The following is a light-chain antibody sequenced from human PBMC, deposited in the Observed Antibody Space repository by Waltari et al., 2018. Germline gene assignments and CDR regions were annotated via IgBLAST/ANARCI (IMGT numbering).Light chain of an antibody. CDR3: QQYHNWPPIT. CDR2: RAS. V-gene: IGKV3-15*01. J-gene: IGKJ5*01. CDR1: QTIIDN. Sequence: EIVMTQSPATPSMSPGERATLSCRASQTIIDNLAWYQQKPGQAPRLLIFRASSRATGIPARFSGSGSGTEFTLTISGLQSEDFAVYFCQQYHNWPPITFGQGTRLEIK.